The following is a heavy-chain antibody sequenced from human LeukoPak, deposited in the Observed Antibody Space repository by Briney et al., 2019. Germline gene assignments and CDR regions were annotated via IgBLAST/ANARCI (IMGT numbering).Heavy chain of an antibody. V-gene: IGHV3-23*01. D-gene: IGHD6-19*01. J-gene: IGHJ5*02. CDR2: ISGSGGST. CDR3: ANPATYSSGWYWFDP. CDR1: GFTFSSYA. Sequence: GSLRLSCAASGFTFSSYAMSWVRQAPGEGLEWVSAISGSGGSTYYADSVKGRFTISRDNSKNTLYLQMNSLRAEDTAVYYCANPATYSSGWYWFDPWGQRTLVTVSS.